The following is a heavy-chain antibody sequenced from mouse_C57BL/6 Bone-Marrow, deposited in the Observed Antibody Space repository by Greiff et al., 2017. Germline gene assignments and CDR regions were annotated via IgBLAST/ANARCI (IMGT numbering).Heavy chain of an antibody. CDR2: IDPNSGGT. J-gene: IGHJ3*01. D-gene: IGHD2-4*01. V-gene: IGHV1-72*01. CDR1: GYTFTSYW. Sequence: QVQLKQPGAELVKPGASVKLSCKASGYTFTSYWMHWVKQRPGRGLEWIGRIDPNSGGTKYNEKFKSKATLTVDKPSSTAYMQLSSLTSEDSAVYYCARGEIYYDYDGFAYWGQGTLVTVSA. CDR3: ARGEIYYDYDGFAY.